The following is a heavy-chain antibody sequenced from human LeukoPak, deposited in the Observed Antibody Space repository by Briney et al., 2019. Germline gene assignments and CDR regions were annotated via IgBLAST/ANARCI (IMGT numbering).Heavy chain of an antibody. V-gene: IGHV3-13*01. Sequence: GGSLRLSCAASGFTFRSYDMHWVRQATGKGLEWVSAIGTAGDTYYPGSVKGRFTISRENAKNSLYLQMNSLRAEDTAVYYCAREGLSGFVDYWGQGTLVTVSS. CDR2: IGTAGDT. D-gene: IGHD6-19*01. CDR1: GFTFRSYD. CDR3: AREGLSGFVDY. J-gene: IGHJ4*02.